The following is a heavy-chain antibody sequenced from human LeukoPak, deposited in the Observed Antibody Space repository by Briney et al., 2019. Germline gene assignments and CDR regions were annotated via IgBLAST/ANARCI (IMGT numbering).Heavy chain of an antibody. CDR3: ARGAPYYDILTGYSYYFDY. CDR2: IYYSGST. Sequence: SETLSLTCTVSGGSISSSSYYWGWIRQPPGKGLEWIGSIYYSGSTYYNPSLRSRVTISVDTSKNQFSPKLSSVTAADTAVYYCARGAPYYDILTGYSYYFDYWGQGTLVTVSS. V-gene: IGHV4-39*07. J-gene: IGHJ4*02. CDR1: GGSISSSSYY. D-gene: IGHD3-9*01.